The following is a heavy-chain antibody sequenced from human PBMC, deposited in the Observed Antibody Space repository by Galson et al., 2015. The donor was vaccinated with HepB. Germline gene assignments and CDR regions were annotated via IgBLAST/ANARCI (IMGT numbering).Heavy chain of an antibody. CDR3: ARAGAWFGELSKTLPDY. CDR1: GFTFSSYS. D-gene: IGHD3-10*01. CDR2: ISSSSSYI. J-gene: IGHJ4*02. Sequence: SLRLSCAASGFTFSSYSMNWVRQAPGKGLEWVSSISSSSSYIYYADSVKGRFTISRDNAKNSLYLQMNSLRAEDTAVYYCARAGAWFGELSKTLPDYWGQGILVTVSS. V-gene: IGHV3-21*01.